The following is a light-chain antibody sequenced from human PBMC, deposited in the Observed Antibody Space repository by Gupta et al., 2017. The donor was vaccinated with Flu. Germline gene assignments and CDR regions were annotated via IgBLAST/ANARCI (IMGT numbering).Light chain of an antibody. Sequence: CTLRSGINACTSKIYWYQQKPGSPPQYLLTYKSDSDKQQGSGVPSRFSGSKDASANAGILLISGLQSEDEADYYCVIWHSSAWVFGGGTKLTVL. CDR2: YKSDSDK. CDR3: VIWHSSAWV. V-gene: IGLV5-45*01. CDR1: SGINACTSK. J-gene: IGLJ2*01.